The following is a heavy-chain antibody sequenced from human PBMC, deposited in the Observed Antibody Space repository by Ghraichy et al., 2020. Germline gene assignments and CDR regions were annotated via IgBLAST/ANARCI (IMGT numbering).Heavy chain of an antibody. V-gene: IGHV4-59*08. CDR1: GGSISTYF. CDR2: VDHSGNT. CDR3: ARGGEIPND. D-gene: IGHD3-16*01. Sequence: SETLSLTCTVSGGSISTYFWSWIRQPPGKQLEWLGYVDHSGNTNYNPSVGGRVTISADASKNQFSLRLSSVTATDTAVYYCARGGEIPNDWGQGTLVIVSS. J-gene: IGHJ4*02.